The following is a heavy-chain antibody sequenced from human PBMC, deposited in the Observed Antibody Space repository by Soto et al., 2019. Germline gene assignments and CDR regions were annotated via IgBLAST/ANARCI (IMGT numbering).Heavy chain of an antibody. D-gene: IGHD6-13*01. Sequence: GASVKVSCKASGYTFTSYGISWVRQAPGQGLEWMGWISAYNGNTNYAQKLQGRVTMTTDTSTSTAYMELRSLRSDDTAVYYCARETVPKSSSWYGAFGHALSGYYYGMDVWGQGTTVTVSS. V-gene: IGHV1-18*04. CDR1: GYTFTSYG. CDR2: ISAYNGNT. J-gene: IGHJ6*02. CDR3: ARETVPKSSSWYGAFGHALSGYYYGMDV.